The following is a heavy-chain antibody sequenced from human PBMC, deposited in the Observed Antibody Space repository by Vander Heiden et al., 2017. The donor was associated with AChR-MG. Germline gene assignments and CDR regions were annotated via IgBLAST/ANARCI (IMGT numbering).Heavy chain of an antibody. V-gene: IGHV3-9*01. CDR3: ARMHSNCFDP. J-gene: IGHJ5*02. D-gene: IGHD4-4*01. CDR2: VSWNSDSI. Sequence: EVQLVESGGGVVPPCGSLSLSCAASGFTFDEYAMHWVRQAPGKGLEWVSGVSWNSDSIDYADSVKGRFTISRDNAKNSLYLQMNSLRAEDTALYYCARMHSNCFDPWGQGTLVTVSS. CDR1: GFTFDEYA.